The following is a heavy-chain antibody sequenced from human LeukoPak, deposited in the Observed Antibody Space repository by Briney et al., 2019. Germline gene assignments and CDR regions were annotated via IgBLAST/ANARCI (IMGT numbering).Heavy chain of an antibody. Sequence: GGSLRLSCAASGFTFSSYAMSWVRQAPGKGLEWVLAISGSGGSTYYADSVKGRFTISRDNSKNTLYLQMNSLRAEDTAVYYCAKDAYYYDSSGYFDSENFDYWGQGTLVTVSS. D-gene: IGHD3-22*01. CDR3: AKDAYYYDSSGYFDSENFDY. CDR2: ISGSGGST. J-gene: IGHJ4*02. V-gene: IGHV3-23*01. CDR1: GFTFSSYA.